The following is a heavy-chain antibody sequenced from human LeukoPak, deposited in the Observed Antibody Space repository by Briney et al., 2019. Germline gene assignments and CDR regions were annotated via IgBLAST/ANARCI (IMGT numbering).Heavy chain of an antibody. Sequence: PSETLSLTCAVSGGSISSGGYSWSWIRQPAGKGLEWIGYTYHSGSTYYNPSLKSRVTISVDRSKNQFSLKLSSVTAADTAVYYCARGRYYGTGSSPRFDPWGQGTLVTVSS. V-gene: IGHV4-30-2*01. D-gene: IGHD3-10*01. CDR3: ARGRYYGTGSSPRFDP. J-gene: IGHJ5*02. CDR2: TYHSGST. CDR1: GGSISSGGYS.